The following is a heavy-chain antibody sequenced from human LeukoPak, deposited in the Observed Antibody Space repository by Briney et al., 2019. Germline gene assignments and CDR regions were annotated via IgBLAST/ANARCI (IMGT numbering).Heavy chain of an antibody. V-gene: IGHV3-23*01. CDR1: GFTFSSYV. CDR2: ISTSGGST. J-gene: IGHJ4*02. CDR3: AKPPSGSSGRYFDY. D-gene: IGHD1-26*01. Sequence: GGSLRLSCAASGFTFSSYVMSWVRQAPGKGLEWVSAISTSGGSTYYADSVKGRSTISRDNSRNTLYLQMNSLRADDTAVYYCAKPPSGSSGRYFDYWGQGTLVTVSS.